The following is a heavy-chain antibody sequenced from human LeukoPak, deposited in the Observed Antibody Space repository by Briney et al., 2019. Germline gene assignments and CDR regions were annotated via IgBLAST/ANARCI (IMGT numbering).Heavy chain of an antibody. CDR1: GFTFTNYW. D-gene: IGHD6-19*01. Sequence: TGGSLRLSCAASGFTFTNYWMGWVRQAPGKGLEWVANINQDGSGKYYVDSVKGRFTISRDSAKNSLYLQMSSLRAEDTALYYCARDSSGWSFDYWGQGTLVTVSS. CDR2: INQDGSGK. J-gene: IGHJ4*02. V-gene: IGHV3-7*01. CDR3: ARDSSGWSFDY.